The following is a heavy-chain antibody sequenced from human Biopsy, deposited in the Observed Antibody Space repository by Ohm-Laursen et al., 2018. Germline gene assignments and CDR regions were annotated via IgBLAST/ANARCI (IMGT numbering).Heavy chain of an antibody. J-gene: IGHJ6*02. CDR3: ARAPEGVVLTDYYYYYGMDI. Sequence: GASVKVSCKVSEYTLTELPIHWVRQAPGKGLEWMGGFDPEHGETLYAQKFQGRVTMTEDTSTDTAYMQLSRLRSDDTAVFYCARAPEGVVLTDYYYYYGMDIWGQGTTVTVSS. CDR2: FDPEHGET. V-gene: IGHV1-24*01. D-gene: IGHD3-22*01. CDR1: EYTLTELP.